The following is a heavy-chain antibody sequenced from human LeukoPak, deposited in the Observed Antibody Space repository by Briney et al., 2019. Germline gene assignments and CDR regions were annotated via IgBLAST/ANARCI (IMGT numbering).Heavy chain of an antibody. V-gene: IGHV3-30*02. D-gene: IGHD6-6*01. CDR1: GFTFSSYG. Sequence: GGSLRLSCAASGFTFSSYGMHWVRQAPGKGLEWVAFIRYDGSNKYYADSVKGRFTISRDNSKNTLYLQMNSLRAEDTAVYYCARVSSIAARPTDYWGQGTLVTVSS. CDR2: IRYDGSNK. CDR3: ARVSSIAARPTDY. J-gene: IGHJ4*02.